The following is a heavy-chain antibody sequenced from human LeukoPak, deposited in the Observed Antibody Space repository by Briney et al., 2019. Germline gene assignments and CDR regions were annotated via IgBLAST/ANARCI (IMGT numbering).Heavy chain of an antibody. CDR3: ARDSAQKQWLEHYIFDY. CDR2: IYTRGST. J-gene: IGHJ4*02. CDR1: GGSISSYD. Sequence: PSETLSLTCTVSGGSISSYDWSWIRQPAGKRLEWIGRIYTRGSTNYNPSLKSRVTISVDTSKNQFSLKLSSVTAADTAVYYCARDSAQKQWLEHYIFDYWGQGTLVTVSS. D-gene: IGHD6-19*01. V-gene: IGHV4-4*07.